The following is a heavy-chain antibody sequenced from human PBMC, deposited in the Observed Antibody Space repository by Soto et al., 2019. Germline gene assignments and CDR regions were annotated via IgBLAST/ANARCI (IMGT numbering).Heavy chain of an antibody. CDR2: IIPIFGTA. CDR1: GGTFSSYA. D-gene: IGHD5-12*01. J-gene: IGHJ5*02. CDR3: ARGLREGYNSGWFDP. V-gene: IGHV1-69*12. Sequence: QVQLVQSGAEVKKPGSSVKVSCKASGGTFSSYAISWVRQAPGQGLEWMGGIIPIFGTANYAQKFQGRVTITADESTSTAYMVLSSLRSEDTAGYYWARGLREGYNSGWFDPWGQGTLVTVSS.